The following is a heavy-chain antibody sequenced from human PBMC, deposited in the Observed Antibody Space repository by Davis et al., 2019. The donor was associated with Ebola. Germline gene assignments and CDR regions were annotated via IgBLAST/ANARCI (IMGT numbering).Heavy chain of an antibody. CDR1: GFTFSTYA. V-gene: IGHV3-23*01. J-gene: IGHJ4*02. CDR3: AKQRGVGAIDYDY. D-gene: IGHD1-26*01. Sequence: GESLKISCAASGFTFSTYAMGWVRQAPGKGLEWVSDSVKGRFTTFRDNPKNTLYLQMNSLRADDTAVYYCAKQRGVGAIDYDYWGRGTVVTVSS.